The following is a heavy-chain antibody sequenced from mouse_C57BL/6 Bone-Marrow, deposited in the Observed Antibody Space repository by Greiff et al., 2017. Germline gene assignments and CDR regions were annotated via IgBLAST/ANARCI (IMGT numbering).Heavy chain of an antibody. CDR1: GFSLTSYG. J-gene: IGHJ4*01. CDR3: ARHGGSDYDEFYYAMDY. Sequence: QVQLKESGPGLVAPSQSLSITCTVSGFSLTSYGVHWVRQPPGKGLEWLVVIWSDGSTTYNSALKSRLSISKDNSKSQVFLKMNSLQTDDTAMYYCARHGGSDYDEFYYAMDYWGQGTSVTVSS. CDR2: IWSDGST. V-gene: IGHV2-6-1*01. D-gene: IGHD2-4*01.